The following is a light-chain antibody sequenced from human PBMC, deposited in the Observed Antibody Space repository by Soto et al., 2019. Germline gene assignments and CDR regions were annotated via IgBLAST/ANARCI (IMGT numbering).Light chain of an antibody. V-gene: IGKV1-39*01. Sequence: IQMTQSTSSLSASLGDRVTITCQASQTISSYLNWYQQKSGRAPELLVYAASNLQSGVPSRFTGSGSGTHFTLTISGLEPADFATYFCQQSYNTPITFGQGTRLAIK. CDR1: QTISSY. CDR2: AAS. J-gene: IGKJ5*01. CDR3: QQSYNTPIT.